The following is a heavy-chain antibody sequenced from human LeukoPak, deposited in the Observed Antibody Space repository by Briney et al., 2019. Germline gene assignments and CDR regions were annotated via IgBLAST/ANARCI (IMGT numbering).Heavy chain of an antibody. D-gene: IGHD4-17*01. Sequence: GASVKVSCKASGYTFSDYHITWVRQAPGLGLEWLGWISPYDGNKNYAQKFQGRLSMSTDRSTRTAYMDLRSLGPDDTAMYYCARVTSVTRSPWPWGPKRIGHEVNWFDPWGQGTLVIVSS. V-gene: IGHV1-18*01. CDR1: GYTFSDYH. CDR3: ARVTSVTRSPWPWGPKRIGHEVNWFDP. CDR2: ISPYDGNK. J-gene: IGHJ5*02.